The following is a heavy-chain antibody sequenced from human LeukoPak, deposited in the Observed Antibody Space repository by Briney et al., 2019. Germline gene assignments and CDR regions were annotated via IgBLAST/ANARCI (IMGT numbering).Heavy chain of an antibody. CDR2: IIPIFGTA. CDR3: ARVGGDYEDY. CDR1: GYTFTSYG. J-gene: IGHJ4*02. D-gene: IGHD4-17*01. V-gene: IGHV1-69*13. Sequence: ASVKVSCKASGYTFTSYGISWVRQAPGQGLEWMGGIIPIFGTANYAQKFQGRVTITADESTSTAYMELSSLRSEDTAVYYCARVGGDYEDYWGQGTLVTVSS.